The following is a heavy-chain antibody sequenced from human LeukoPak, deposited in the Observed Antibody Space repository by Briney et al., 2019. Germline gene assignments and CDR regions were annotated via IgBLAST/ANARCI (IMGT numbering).Heavy chain of an antibody. D-gene: IGHD2/OR15-2a*01. Sequence: PGGSLRLSCAASGFTFSSYEMNWVRQAPGKGLEWVSYISSSGSTIYYADSVKGRFTISRDNAKNSLYLQMNSLRAEDTAVYYCAKASTMTALRGIDFDYWGQGTLVTVSS. CDR1: GFTFSSYE. V-gene: IGHV3-48*03. CDR2: ISSSGSTI. CDR3: AKASTMTALRGIDFDY. J-gene: IGHJ4*02.